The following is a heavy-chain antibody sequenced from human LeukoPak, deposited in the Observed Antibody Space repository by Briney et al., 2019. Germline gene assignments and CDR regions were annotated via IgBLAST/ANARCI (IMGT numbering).Heavy chain of an antibody. J-gene: IGHJ4*02. D-gene: IGHD2-15*01. Sequence: SETLSLTCTVSGGSVSSGDYYWSWIRQPPGKGLEWLGYIYYSGSTKYNPSLKSRVTISVDTSKNQFSLKLSSVTAADTAVYYCARVICSGGSCYTMDYWGQGTLVTVSS. CDR1: GGSVSSGDYY. V-gene: IGHV4-61*08. CDR3: ARVICSGGSCYTMDY. CDR2: IYYSGST.